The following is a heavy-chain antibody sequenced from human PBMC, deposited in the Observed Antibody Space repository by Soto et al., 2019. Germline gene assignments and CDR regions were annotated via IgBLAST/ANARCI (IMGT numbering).Heavy chain of an antibody. CDR2: MFYSGLT. Sequence: SETLSLTCSVSGYSVTSSDYYWAWIRQPPGKGLEWIGSMFYSGLTYYNPSLKSRVTLSVDTSKNQFAVRLNSVTAADTAVYYCAPLSVSLSGPYGIHVWGQGTTVTVSS. CDR1: GYSVTSSDYY. D-gene: IGHD2-15*01. J-gene: IGHJ6*02. CDR3: APLSVSLSGPYGIHV. V-gene: IGHV4-39*01.